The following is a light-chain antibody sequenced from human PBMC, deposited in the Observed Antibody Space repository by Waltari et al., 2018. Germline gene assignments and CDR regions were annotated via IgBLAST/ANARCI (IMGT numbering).Light chain of an antibody. CDR1: QTINSW. J-gene: IGKJ1*01. Sequence: DIQMTQSPSTLSASIGDRVTITCRASQTINSWLAWYQQKPGKAPNLLIYKSSTLESGVPSRFSGSGSVTEFTLTISSLQADDFATYYCQQYSRPVWTFGQGTRVEIK. V-gene: IGKV1-5*03. CDR3: QQYSRPVWT. CDR2: KSS.